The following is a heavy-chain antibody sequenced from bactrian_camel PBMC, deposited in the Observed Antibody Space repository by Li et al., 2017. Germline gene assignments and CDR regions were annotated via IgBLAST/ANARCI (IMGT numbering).Heavy chain of an antibody. CDR2: INRDSDTS. J-gene: IGHJ4*01. D-gene: IGHD6*01. V-gene: IGHV3S42*01. CDR1: GFSFASYA. CDR3: AIGGATPCTVRGGSMPYDY. Sequence: VQLVESGGGLVQPGGSLRLSCAASGFSFASYAMRWFRQAPGKGLEWVSSINRDSDTSAYQNSVKGRFSISRDNAKNMLYLQMNNLKPEDTAMYYCAIGGATPCTVRGGSMPYDYWGQGTQVTVS.